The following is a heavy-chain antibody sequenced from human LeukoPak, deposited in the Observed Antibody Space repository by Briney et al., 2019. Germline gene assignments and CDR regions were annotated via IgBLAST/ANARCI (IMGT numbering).Heavy chain of an antibody. CDR1: GYSISSGYY. D-gene: IGHD7-27*01. CDR2: IYHSGST. Sequence: PSETLSLTCAVSGYSISSGYYWGWIRQPPGKGLEWIGSIYHSGSTYYNPSLKSRVTISVDTSKNQFSLKLSSVTAADTAVYYCASERNWAYWYFDLWGRGTLVTVSS. J-gene: IGHJ2*01. CDR3: ASERNWAYWYFDL. V-gene: IGHV4-38-2*01.